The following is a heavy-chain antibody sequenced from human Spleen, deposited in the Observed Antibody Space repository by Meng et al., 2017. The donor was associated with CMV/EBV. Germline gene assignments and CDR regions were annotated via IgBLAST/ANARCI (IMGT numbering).Heavy chain of an antibody. D-gene: IGHD2-2*01. CDR1: GHTFTGYF. CDR2: INPKSGDT. V-gene: IGHV1-2*02. Sequence: ASVKVSCKASGHTFTGYFVHWVRQAPGQGLEWMGWINPKSGDTNYAQKFQGRVTMTRDTSISTAYMDLNRLRSDDTAVYYCARVESSISCYWYHWGQGTLVTVSS. J-gene: IGHJ5*02. CDR3: ARVESSISCYWYH.